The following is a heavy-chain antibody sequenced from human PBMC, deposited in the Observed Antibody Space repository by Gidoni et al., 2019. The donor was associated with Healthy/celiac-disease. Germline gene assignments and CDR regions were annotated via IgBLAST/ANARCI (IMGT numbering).Heavy chain of an antibody. V-gene: IGHV1-46*01. Sequence: QVQLVQSGAEVKKPGASVTVSCKASGYTFTSYYMHWVRQAPGQGLEWMGIINPSGGSTSYEQKFQGRVTMTRDTSTSTVYMELSSLRSEDTAVYYCARGGHLNYYDSKEGIDYWGQGTLVTVSS. CDR3: ARGGHLNYYDSKEGIDY. D-gene: IGHD3-22*01. CDR1: GYTFTSYY. J-gene: IGHJ4*02. CDR2: INPSGGST.